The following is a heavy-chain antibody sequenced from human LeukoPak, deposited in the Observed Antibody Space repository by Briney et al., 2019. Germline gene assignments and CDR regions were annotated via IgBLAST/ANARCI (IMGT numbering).Heavy chain of an antibody. Sequence: GASVKVSCKDSGYTFTGDYIHWVRQAPGQGLEWMGWINPNSGGTNYAQKFQGRVTMTRDTSITTAYMELSRLRSDDTAVYYCARAGGGLDYWGQGTLVTVSS. D-gene: IGHD2-15*01. J-gene: IGHJ4*02. CDR2: INPNSGGT. CDR1: GYTFTGDY. CDR3: ARAGGGLDY. V-gene: IGHV1-2*02.